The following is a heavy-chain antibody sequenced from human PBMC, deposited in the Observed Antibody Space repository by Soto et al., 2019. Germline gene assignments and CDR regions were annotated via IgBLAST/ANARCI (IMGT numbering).Heavy chain of an antibody. CDR3: ARGHHGVLARLAMGWFDS. CDR1: GYTFTGYY. D-gene: IGHD3-10*01. CDR2: INPNRGCT. V-gene: IGHV1-2*02. Sequence: ASVKVSCKASGYTFTGYYMHWVRQAPGQGLEWMGWINPNRGCTNYAQKFQGRVTMTRDTSISTAYMELSRLRSDDTAVYYCARGHHGVLARLAMGWFDSWGQGPLVTASS. J-gene: IGHJ5*01.